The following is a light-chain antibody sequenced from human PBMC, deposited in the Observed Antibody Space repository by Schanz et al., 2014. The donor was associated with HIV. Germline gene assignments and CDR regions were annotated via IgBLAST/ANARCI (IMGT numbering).Light chain of an antibody. CDR3: SSYAATSNVL. V-gene: IGLV2-8*01. J-gene: IGLJ3*02. CDR1: SSDIGAFDY. Sequence: QSALTQPASVSGSPGQSMTISCSGTSSDIGAFDYVSWYQQHPGKAPKLMIYEVSERPSGVPDRFSGSKSGNTASLTVSGLQADDEADYYCSSYAATSNVLFGGGTKLTVL. CDR2: EVS.